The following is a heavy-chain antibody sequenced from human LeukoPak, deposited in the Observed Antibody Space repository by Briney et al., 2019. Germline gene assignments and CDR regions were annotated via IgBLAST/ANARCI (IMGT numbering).Heavy chain of an antibody. Sequence: ASVKVSCKASGYTFTSYYMHWVRQAPGKGLEWMGGFDPEDGETIYAQKFQGRVTMTEDTSTDTAYMELSSLRSEDTAVYYCATDTYYYDSSGYQSSGGHWGQGTLVTVSS. CDR1: GYTFTSYY. V-gene: IGHV1-24*01. D-gene: IGHD3-22*01. CDR2: FDPEDGET. CDR3: ATDTYYYDSSGYQSSGGH. J-gene: IGHJ4*02.